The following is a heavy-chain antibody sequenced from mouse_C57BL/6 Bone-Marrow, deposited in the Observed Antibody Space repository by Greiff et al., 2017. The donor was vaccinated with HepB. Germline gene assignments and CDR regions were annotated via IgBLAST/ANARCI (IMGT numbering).Heavy chain of an antibody. CDR2: IDPSDSYT. CDR3: ARTTAQATGGFDY. Sequence: VQLQQPGAELVMPGASVKLSCKASGYTFTSYWMHWVKQRPGQGLEWIGEIDPSDSYTNYNQKFKGKSTLTVDKSSSTAYMQLSSLTSEDSAVYYCARTTAQATGGFDYWGQGTTLTVSS. CDR1: GYTFTSYW. D-gene: IGHD3-2*02. J-gene: IGHJ2*01. V-gene: IGHV1-69*01.